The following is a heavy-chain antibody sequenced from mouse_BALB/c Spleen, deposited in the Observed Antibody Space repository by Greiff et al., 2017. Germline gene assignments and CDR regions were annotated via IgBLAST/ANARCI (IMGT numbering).Heavy chain of an antibody. CDR3: TRDDYDDAMDY. CDR2: ISSGGSYT. D-gene: IGHD2-4*01. Sequence: EVQLQESGGGLVKPGGSLKLSCAASGFTFSSYTMSWVRQTPEKRLEWVATISSGGSYTYYPDSVKGRFTISRDNAKNTLYLQMSSLKSEDTAMYYCTRDDYDDAMDYWGQGTSVTVSS. V-gene: IGHV5-6-4*01. J-gene: IGHJ4*01. CDR1: GFTFSSYT.